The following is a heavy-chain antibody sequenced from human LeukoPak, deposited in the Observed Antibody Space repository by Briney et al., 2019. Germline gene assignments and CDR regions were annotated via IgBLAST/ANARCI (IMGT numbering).Heavy chain of an antibody. CDR1: GFTFSSYE. CDR2: ISSSGSTI. J-gene: IGHJ4*02. Sequence: GGSLRLSCAASGFTFSSYEMNWVRQAPGKGLEWVSYISSSGSTIYYADSVKGRFTISRGNAKNSLYLQMNSLRAEDTAVYYCARAGGWDYYGSGSYYPASDYWGQGTLVTVSS. CDR3: ARAGGWDYYGSGSYYPASDY. V-gene: IGHV3-48*03. D-gene: IGHD3-10*01.